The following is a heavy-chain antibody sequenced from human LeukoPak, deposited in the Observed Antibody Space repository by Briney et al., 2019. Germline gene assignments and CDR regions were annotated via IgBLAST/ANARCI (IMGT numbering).Heavy chain of an antibody. CDR1: GLILSRYA. D-gene: IGHD6-19*01. V-gene: IGHV3-23*01. J-gene: IGHJ6*03. Sequence: GGSLRLSCAASGLILSRYAMTWVRQAPGKGLEWVSAISAGGAGTYYAGSVRGRFTISRDNSKNTLYLQMNSLRAEDTAVYYCAKDIYSSGWYGNYYYYYYMDVWGKGTTVTVSS. CDR3: AKDIYSSGWYGNYYYYYYMDV. CDR2: ISAGGAGT.